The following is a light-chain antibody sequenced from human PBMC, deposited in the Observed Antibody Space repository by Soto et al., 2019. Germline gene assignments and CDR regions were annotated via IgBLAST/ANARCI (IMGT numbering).Light chain of an antibody. Sequence: ELVLTQSPGTLSLSPGERATLSCRASQSVSSSSLAWYRQKPGQAPRLLIYGASSRATGISDRFSGSGSGTDFTLTISRLEPEDVAVYYCQQFGSAITFGPGTKVDIK. CDR1: QSVSSSS. J-gene: IGKJ3*01. CDR2: GAS. CDR3: QQFGSAIT. V-gene: IGKV3-20*01.